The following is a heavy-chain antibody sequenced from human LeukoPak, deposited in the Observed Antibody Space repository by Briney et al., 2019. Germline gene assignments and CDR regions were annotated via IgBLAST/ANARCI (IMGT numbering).Heavy chain of an antibody. CDR1: GFTFSSYE. V-gene: IGHV3-48*03. D-gene: IGHD2-2*01. Sequence: GGSLRLSCAASGFTFSSYEMNWVRQGPGKGLEWVSYITSSGSATFYADSVKGRFTISRDNSKNTLYLQMNSLRAEDTAVYYCAKDGRYCSSTSCARGVYFDYWGQGTLVTVSS. CDR3: AKDGRYCSSTSCARGVYFDY. CDR2: ITSSGSAT. J-gene: IGHJ4*02.